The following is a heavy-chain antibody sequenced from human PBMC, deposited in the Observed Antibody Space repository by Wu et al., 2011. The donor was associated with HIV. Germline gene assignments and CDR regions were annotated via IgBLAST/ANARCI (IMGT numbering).Heavy chain of an antibody. D-gene: IGHD2-21*01. CDR1: GGTFSSYT. CDR3: ARDLGGDEDY. V-gene: IGHV1-69*05. CDR2: ILPIFGTA. Sequence: QVQLVQSGAEVKRPGSSVKVSCKASGGTFSSYTSSWVRQAPGQGLEWMGRILPIFGTANYAQKFQGRVTITTDESTSTAYMELSSLRSEDTAVYYCARDLGGDEDYWGQGTLVTVSS. J-gene: IGHJ4*02.